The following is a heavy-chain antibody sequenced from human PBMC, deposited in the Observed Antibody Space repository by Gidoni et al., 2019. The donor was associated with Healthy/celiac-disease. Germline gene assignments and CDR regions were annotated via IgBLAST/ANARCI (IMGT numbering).Heavy chain of an antibody. CDR3: AKEMGQSQWDAFDI. CDR2: ISWNSGSI. J-gene: IGHJ3*02. D-gene: IGHD3-16*01. CDR1: GFTFDDYA. Sequence: EVQLVESGGGLVQPGRSLRLSCAASGFTFDDYARHWVRQAPGKGLEWVSGISWNSGSIGYADSVKGRFTISRDNAKNSLYLQMNSLRAEDTALYYCAKEMGQSQWDAFDIWGQGTMVTVSS. V-gene: IGHV3-9*01.